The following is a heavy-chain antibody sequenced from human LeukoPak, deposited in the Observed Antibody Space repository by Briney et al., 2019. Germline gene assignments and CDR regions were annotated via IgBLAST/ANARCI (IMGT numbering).Heavy chain of an antibody. V-gene: IGHV4-4*07. J-gene: IGHJ6*02. Sequence: SETLSLTCTVSGGSISSCYWSWIRQPAGKGLEWIGRIYPSGSTNYNPSLKSRVTMSVDTSKNQFSLRLTSVTAADTAVYFCARDGGYCSSTSCYAPYYYYGMDVWGQGTTVTVSS. CDR3: ARDGGYCSSTSCYAPYYYYGMDV. D-gene: IGHD2-2*01. CDR1: GGSISSCY. CDR2: IYPSGST.